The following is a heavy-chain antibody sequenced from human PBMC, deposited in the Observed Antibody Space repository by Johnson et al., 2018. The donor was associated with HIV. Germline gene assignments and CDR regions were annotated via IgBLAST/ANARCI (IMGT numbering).Heavy chain of an antibody. Sequence: QMQLVESGGGLVQPGGSLRLSCAASGFTFSSYAMHWVRQAPGKGLEWVAVISYDGSNKYYADSVKGRFTISRDNSKNTLYLQMNSLRAEDTGVYYCARGGIVVVDFDAFDIWGQGTMVTVSS. J-gene: IGHJ3*02. CDR2: ISYDGSNK. V-gene: IGHV3-30-3*01. D-gene: IGHD2-15*01. CDR1: GFTFSSYA. CDR3: ARGGIVVVDFDAFDI.